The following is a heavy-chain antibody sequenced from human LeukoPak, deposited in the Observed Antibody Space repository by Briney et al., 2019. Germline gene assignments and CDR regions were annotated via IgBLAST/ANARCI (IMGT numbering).Heavy chain of an antibody. D-gene: IGHD5-18*01. CDR2: IYHSGST. Sequence: SETLSLTCAVSGYSISSGYYWGWVRQPPGKGLEWIGRIYHSGSTYYNPSLKSRVTISVDTSKNQFSLKLSSVTAADTAVYYCARGTTMVTSAFDIWGQRTMVTVSS. CDR3: ARGTTMVTSAFDI. V-gene: IGHV4-38-2*01. J-gene: IGHJ3*02. CDR1: GYSISSGYY.